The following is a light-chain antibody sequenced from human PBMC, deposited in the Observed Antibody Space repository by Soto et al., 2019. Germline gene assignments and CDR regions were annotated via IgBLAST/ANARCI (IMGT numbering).Light chain of an antibody. J-gene: IGKJ1*01. V-gene: IGKV3-15*01. CDR1: ESVGTN. CDR3: QQSIRWT. Sequence: EIVMTLSPDTLSVSPGDRATLSCRASESVGTNVAWFQQRPGQAPRLLIYGASTRVAGIPARFSGSGSETEFTLTISSLQSEDFAIYHCQQSIRWTFGQGTRLELK. CDR2: GAS.